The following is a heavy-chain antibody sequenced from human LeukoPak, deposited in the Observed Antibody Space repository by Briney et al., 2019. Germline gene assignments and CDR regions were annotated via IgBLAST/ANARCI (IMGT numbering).Heavy chain of an antibody. CDR2: IYHDGST. J-gene: IGHJ5*02. V-gene: IGHV4-4*02. D-gene: IGHD3-3*01. CDR3: ASSGYYAPHP. CDR1: GDSVGSDNW. Sequence: SETLSLTCAVSGDSVGSDNWWSWLRQPPGKGLEWIGEIYHDGSTNYNPSLKSRVTISVDKLKNQFSMNLRSVTAADTAVYYCASSGYYAPHPWGQGTLVIVSS.